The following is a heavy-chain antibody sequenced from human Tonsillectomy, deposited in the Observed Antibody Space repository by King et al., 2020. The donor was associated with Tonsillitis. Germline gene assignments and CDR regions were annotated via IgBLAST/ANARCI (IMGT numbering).Heavy chain of an antibody. Sequence: EVQLVESGGGLVQPGGSLRLSCAASKFTFSSYAMSWVRQAPGKGLEWVSVISGSGGSTYYADSVKGRFTISRDNSKNTLYLQMNSLRAEDTAVYYCAKDEGQWLVPGYFDYWGQGTLVTVSS. D-gene: IGHD6-19*01. J-gene: IGHJ4*02. CDR3: AKDEGQWLVPGYFDY. CDR2: ISGSGGST. V-gene: IGHV3-23*04. CDR1: KFTFSSYA.